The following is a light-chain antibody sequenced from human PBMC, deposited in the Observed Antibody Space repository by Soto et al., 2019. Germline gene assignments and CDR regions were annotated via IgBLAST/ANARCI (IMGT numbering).Light chain of an antibody. CDR1: SRDVGAYNY. Sequence: QSALTQPASVSGSPGQSITISCTGTSRDVGAYNYVSWYQYHPGKAPKLIIYDVSNRPSGVSTRFSGSKSGNTASLTISGLQAEDEADYDCSSYTSSSTLVFVFGTGTKLTVL. J-gene: IGLJ1*01. V-gene: IGLV2-14*03. CDR3: SSYTSSSTLVFV. CDR2: DVS.